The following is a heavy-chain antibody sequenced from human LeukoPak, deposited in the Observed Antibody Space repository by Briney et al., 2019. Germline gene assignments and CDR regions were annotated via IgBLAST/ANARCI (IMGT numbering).Heavy chain of an antibody. J-gene: IGHJ4*02. CDR1: GGSISSYY. D-gene: IGHD3-9*01. CDR3: ATPQAYDILTGYYPGY. CDR2: IYYSGST. Sequence: SETLSLTCTVSGGSISSYYWSWIRQPPGKGLEWIGSIYYSGSTYYNPSLKSRVTISVDTSKNQFSLKLSSVTAADTAVYYCATPQAYDILTGYYPGYWGQGTLVTVSS. V-gene: IGHV4-39*01.